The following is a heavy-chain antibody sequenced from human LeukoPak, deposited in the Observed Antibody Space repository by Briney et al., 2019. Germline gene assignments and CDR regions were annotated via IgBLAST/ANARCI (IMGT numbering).Heavy chain of an antibody. Sequence: GGSLRLSCAASGFTFSSYAMRWVRQAPGKGLEWVSAISGSGGSTYYADSVKGRFTISRDNSKNTLYLQMNSLRAEDTAVYYCAKSYSSGWYLAWFDPWGQGTLVTVSS. D-gene: IGHD6-19*01. CDR3: AKSYSSGWYLAWFDP. J-gene: IGHJ5*02. CDR2: ISGSGGST. V-gene: IGHV3-23*01. CDR1: GFTFSSYA.